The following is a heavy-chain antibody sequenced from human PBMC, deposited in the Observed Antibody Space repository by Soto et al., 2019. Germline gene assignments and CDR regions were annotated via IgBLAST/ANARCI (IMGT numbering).Heavy chain of an antibody. Sequence: PGGSLRLSCAASGFTFSSYAMSWVRQAPGKGLEWVSAISGSGGSTYYADSVKGRFTNSRDNSKNTLYLQMNSLRAEDTAVYYCAARLEWLLSVAYYYYGMDVWGQGTTVTVSS. CDR2: ISGSGGST. J-gene: IGHJ6*02. D-gene: IGHD3-3*01. CDR3: AARLEWLLSVAYYYYGMDV. CDR1: GFTFSSYA. V-gene: IGHV3-23*01.